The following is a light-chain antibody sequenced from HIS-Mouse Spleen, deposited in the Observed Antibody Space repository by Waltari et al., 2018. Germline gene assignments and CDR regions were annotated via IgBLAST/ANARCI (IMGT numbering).Light chain of an antibody. Sequence: SYVLTQPPSVSVAPGKTARITCGGNNIGSKSVHWYQQKPGQAPVLVVYDDSDRPSGIPGRFSCSNSGNTATLTISRVEAGDEADYYCQVWDSSSDHVVFGGGTKLTVL. V-gene: IGLV3-21*03. J-gene: IGLJ2*01. CDR2: DDS. CDR3: QVWDSSSDHVV. CDR1: NIGSKS.